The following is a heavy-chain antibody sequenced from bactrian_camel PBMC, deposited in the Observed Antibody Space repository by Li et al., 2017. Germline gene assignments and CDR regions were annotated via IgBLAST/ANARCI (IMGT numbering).Heavy chain of an antibody. CDR1: KFTFDDPN. Sequence: VQLVESGGGSVEAGGSLTLSCTDSKFTFDDPNMGWYRQAPGKECELVSTISRDGDTYYSHFAKGRFTVSHGNTKNTVNLQMNHLKPEDTAVYYCAADRGTVTVVTACEDWALGTQVTVS. CDR3: AADRGTVTVVTACED. J-gene: IGHJ4*01. CDR2: ISRDGDT. V-gene: IGHV3S56*01. D-gene: IGHD5*01.